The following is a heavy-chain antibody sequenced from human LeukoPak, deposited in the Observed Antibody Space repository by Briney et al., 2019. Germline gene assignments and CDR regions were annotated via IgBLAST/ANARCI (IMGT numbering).Heavy chain of an antibody. CDR1: GLTFSSYS. CDR2: ISSSSSYI. CDR3: ARGEYNYYDSSAYYYYFDC. Sequence: GGSLRLSCAASGLTFSSYSMNWVRQAPGKGLEWVSSISSSSSYIYYADSVKGRFTISRDNAKNSLYLQMNSLSAEDTALYYCARGEYNYYDSSAYYYYFDCWGQGTLVTVSS. D-gene: IGHD3-22*01. J-gene: IGHJ4*02. V-gene: IGHV3-21*04.